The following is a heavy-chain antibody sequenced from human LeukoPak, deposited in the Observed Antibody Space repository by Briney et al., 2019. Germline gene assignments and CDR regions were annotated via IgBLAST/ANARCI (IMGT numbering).Heavy chain of an antibody. D-gene: IGHD6-6*01. CDR1: GFTFSSYS. V-gene: IGHV3-21*01. CDR2: ISSSSSYI. J-gene: IGHJ6*03. Sequence: GGSLRLSCAASGFTFSSYSINWVRQAPGRGLEWVSSISSSSSYIYYADSVKGRFTISRDNAKNSLYLQMNSLRAEDTAVYYCAREHVAARRSHYYYYMDVWGKGTTVTVSS. CDR3: AREHVAARRSHYYYYMDV.